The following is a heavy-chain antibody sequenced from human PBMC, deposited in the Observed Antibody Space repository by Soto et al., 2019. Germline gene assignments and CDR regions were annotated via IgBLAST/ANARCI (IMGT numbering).Heavy chain of an antibody. D-gene: IGHD3-22*01. CDR2: ISAYNGNT. CDR1: GYTFTSYG. J-gene: IGHJ4*02. V-gene: IGHV1-18*01. Sequence: ASVKVSCKASGYTFTSYGVSWVRQAPGQGLEWMGWISAYNGNTNYAQKFQDRVTMTTDTSTSTAYMELRSLRSDDTAVYYCARAPLGIIVAPDFWGQGTLVTVSS. CDR3: ARAPLGIIVAPDF.